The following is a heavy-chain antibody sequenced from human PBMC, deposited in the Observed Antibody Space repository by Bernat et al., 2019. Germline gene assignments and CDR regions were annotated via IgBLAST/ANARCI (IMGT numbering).Heavy chain of an antibody. CDR1: GFTFSSYT. CDR3: ANSGYEGKRAFDY. Sequence: EAQLLESGGGLVQPGGSLRLSCAASGFTFSSYTMSWVRQAPGKGPEWVSAISGSGVDTYYADSVKGRFTISRDNSKSTLYLQMNSLRAEETAIYYCANSGYEGKRAFDYWGQGTLVTVSS. D-gene: IGHD5-12*01. J-gene: IGHJ4*02. V-gene: IGHV3-23*01. CDR2: ISGSGVDT.